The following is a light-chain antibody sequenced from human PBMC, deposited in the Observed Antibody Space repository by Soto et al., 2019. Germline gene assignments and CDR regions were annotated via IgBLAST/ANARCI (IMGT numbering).Light chain of an antibody. J-gene: IGKJ4*01. V-gene: IGKV1-9*01. CDR3: QQVNTYPRT. CDR1: QAVPNN. Sequence: DIHLTQSPSFLSASLGDRVTITCRPSQAVPNNMAWYQQKPGKPPKLLIYEESTLHSGVPTRFSGRKSGTQFTLTIDSLQSEDFATYYCQQVNTYPRTFGGGTKVEIK. CDR2: EES.